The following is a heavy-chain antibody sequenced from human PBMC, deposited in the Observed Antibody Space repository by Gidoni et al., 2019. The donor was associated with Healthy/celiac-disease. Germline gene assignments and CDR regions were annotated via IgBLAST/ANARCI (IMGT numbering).Heavy chain of an antibody. D-gene: IGHD3-10*01. CDR3: AKAVYYYGSGSYLNDY. J-gene: IGHJ4*02. V-gene: IGHV3-23*01. CDR2: ISGSGGRT. Sequence: EVQLLESGGGLVQPGGSLRLSCAASGFTFSSYAMSWVRQAPGKGLEWVSAISGSGGRTYYADSVKGRFTISRDNSKNTLYLQMNSLRAEDTAVYYCAKAVYYYGSGSYLNDYWGQGTLVTVSS. CDR1: GFTFSSYA.